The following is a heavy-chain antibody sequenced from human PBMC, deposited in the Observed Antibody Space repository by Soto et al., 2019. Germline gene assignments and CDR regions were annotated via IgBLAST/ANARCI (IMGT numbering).Heavy chain of an antibody. V-gene: IGHV4-4*02. CDR3: VRKDYSDWFFDL. CDR2: IYHSGST. CDR1: GASISSSHW. J-gene: IGHJ2*01. D-gene: IGHD4-4*01. Sequence: QVQLQESGPGLVKPSGTRSLTCAVSGASISSSHWWRWVRQPPGKGLEWIGEIYHSGSTYYNASLKSRVAISLDKSKNQCSLKLRSVTAADTAVYYCVRKDYSDWFFDLWGRGTLVTVSS.